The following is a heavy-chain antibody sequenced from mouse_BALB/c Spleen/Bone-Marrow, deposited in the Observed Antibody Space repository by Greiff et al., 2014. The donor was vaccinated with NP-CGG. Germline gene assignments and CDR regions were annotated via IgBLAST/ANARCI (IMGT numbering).Heavy chain of an antibody. J-gene: IGHJ3*01. Sequence: EVQGVESGGGLVKPGGSLKLSCAASGFTFSDYYMYWVRQTPEKRLEWVATISDGGSYTYYPDSVKGRFTISRDNAKNNLYLRMSSLKSEDTAMYYCAREGDGAYWGQGTLVTVSA. CDR1: GFTFSDYY. D-gene: IGHD3-3*01. CDR3: AREGDGAY. CDR2: ISDGGSYT. V-gene: IGHV5-4*02.